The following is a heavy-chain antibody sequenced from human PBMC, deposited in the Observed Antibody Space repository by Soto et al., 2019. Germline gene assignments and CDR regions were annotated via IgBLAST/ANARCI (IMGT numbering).Heavy chain of an antibody. CDR2: ISYDGSNK. D-gene: IGHD1-26*01. J-gene: IGHJ6*02. CDR1: GFTFSSYG. CDR3: AKDWGATRAPRYYGMDV. V-gene: IGHV3-30*18. Sequence: GGSLRLSCAASGFTFSSYGMHWVRQAPGKGLEWVAVISYDGSNKYYADSVKGRFTISRDNSKNTLYLQMNSLRAEDTAVYYXAKDWGATRAPRYYGMDVWGQGTTVTVSS.